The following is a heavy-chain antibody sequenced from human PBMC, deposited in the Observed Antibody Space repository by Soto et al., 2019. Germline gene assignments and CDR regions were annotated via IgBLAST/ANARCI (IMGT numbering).Heavy chain of an antibody. CDR1: GYTFTGYY. Sequence: SVKVSCKASGYTFTGYYMHWVRQAPGQGLEWMGWINPNSGGTDYAQKFQGRVTMIRDASISTAYMELSRLRSDDTAVYYCARGYSGYDYFDYWGQGSLVTVSS. V-gene: IGHV1-2*02. D-gene: IGHD5-12*01. J-gene: IGHJ4*02. CDR3: ARGYSGYDYFDY. CDR2: INPNSGGT.